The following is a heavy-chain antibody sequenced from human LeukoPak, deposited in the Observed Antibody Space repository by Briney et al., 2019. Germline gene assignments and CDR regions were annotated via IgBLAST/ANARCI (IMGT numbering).Heavy chain of an antibody. CDR1: GFTFSSYA. D-gene: IGHD2-15*01. Sequence: GGSLRLSCAASGFTFSSYAMHWVRQAPGKGLEWVAVISYDGSNKYYADSVKGRFTISRDNSKNSLYLQMNSLRAEDTAVYYCAKLLGGFTDYWGQGTLVTVSS. V-gene: IGHV3-30*04. J-gene: IGHJ4*02. CDR3: AKLLGGFTDY. CDR2: ISYDGSNK.